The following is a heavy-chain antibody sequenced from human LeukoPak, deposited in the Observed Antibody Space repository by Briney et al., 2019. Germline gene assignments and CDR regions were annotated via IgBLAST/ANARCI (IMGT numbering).Heavy chain of an antibody. J-gene: IGHJ1*01. V-gene: IGHV4-59*01. CDR1: GGSLSSYY. CDR2: IYYSGST. D-gene: IGHD4-23*01. CDR3: SGKSYPSLFHL. Sequence: SETLSLTCTVSGGSLSSYYWSWGREPPGQGEGWVGYIYYSGSTNYKPPLKSRDTISLDTSKNQFSLNLGSVTAAGTPLCCCSGKSYPSLFHLWGEDTVVPVSS.